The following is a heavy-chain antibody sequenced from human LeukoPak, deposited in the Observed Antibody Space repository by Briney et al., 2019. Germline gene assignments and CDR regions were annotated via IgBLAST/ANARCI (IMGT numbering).Heavy chain of an antibody. CDR2: INPNSGGA. CDR1: GYTFTGYY. Sequence: ASVKVSCKASGYTFTGYYMHWVRQAPGQGLEWMGWINPNSGGANHAQKFQGRVTMTRDTSISTAYMELSRLRSDDTAVYYCARVTHDYGDSVDYWGQGTLVTVSS. D-gene: IGHD4-17*01. CDR3: ARVTHDYGDSVDY. V-gene: IGHV1-2*02. J-gene: IGHJ4*02.